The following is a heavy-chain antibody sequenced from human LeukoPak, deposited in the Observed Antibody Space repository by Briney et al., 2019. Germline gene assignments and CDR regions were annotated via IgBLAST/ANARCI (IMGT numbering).Heavy chain of an antibody. Sequence: GGSLRLSCTASAFTFDDFPMHWVRQAPGKGLDWVSLILKDGSNAFYADSVKGRFTISRDNSGNTLFLQMNSLRAEDTAIYYCTRDFHYFFDYCGQGTLVTVSS. J-gene: IGHJ4*02. D-gene: IGHD3-9*01. CDR3: TRDFHYFFDY. CDR1: AFTFDDFP. V-gene: IGHV3-30-3*01. CDR2: ILKDGSNA.